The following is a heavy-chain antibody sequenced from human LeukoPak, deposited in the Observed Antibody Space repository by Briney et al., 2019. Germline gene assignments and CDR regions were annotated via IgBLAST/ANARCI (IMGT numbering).Heavy chain of an antibody. J-gene: IGHJ4*02. CDR2: IYYSGST. D-gene: IGHD6-13*01. CDR1: GGSISRSSYY. Sequence: SETLSLTCTVSGGSISRSSYYWGWIRQPPGKGLEWIGSIYYSGSTYYNPSLKSRVTISVDTSKNQFSLKLSSVTAADTAVYYCAGYRFYHFDYWGQGTLVTVSS. V-gene: IGHV4-39*07. CDR3: AGYRFYHFDY.